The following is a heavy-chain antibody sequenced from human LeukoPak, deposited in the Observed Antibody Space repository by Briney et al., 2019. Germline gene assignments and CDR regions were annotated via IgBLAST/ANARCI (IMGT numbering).Heavy chain of an antibody. CDR1: GFTFSSHG. CDR2: IWYDGSNK. Sequence: PGGSLRLSCAASGFTFSSHGMHWVRQPPGKGLEWVAAIWYDGSNKYYADSVRGRFTISRDNSKNTLYLQMNSLRVEDTAVYYCARGQKYCAGDCYLHDAFDIWGQGTMVTVSS. CDR3: ARGQKYCAGDCYLHDAFDI. V-gene: IGHV3-33*01. J-gene: IGHJ3*02. D-gene: IGHD2-21*02.